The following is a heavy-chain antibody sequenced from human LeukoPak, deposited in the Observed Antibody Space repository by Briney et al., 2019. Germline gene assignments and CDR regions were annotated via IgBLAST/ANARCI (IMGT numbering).Heavy chain of an antibody. CDR3: ARGREDYYDSSGHGIIDY. Sequence: GASVKVSCKASGYTFTSYDINWVRQATGQGLEWMGWMNPNCGNTGYAQKFQGRVTMTRNTSISTAYMELSSLRSEDTAVYYCARGREDYYDSSGHGIIDYWGQGTLVTVSS. CDR2: MNPNCGNT. V-gene: IGHV1-8*01. CDR1: GYTFTSYD. J-gene: IGHJ4*02. D-gene: IGHD3-22*01.